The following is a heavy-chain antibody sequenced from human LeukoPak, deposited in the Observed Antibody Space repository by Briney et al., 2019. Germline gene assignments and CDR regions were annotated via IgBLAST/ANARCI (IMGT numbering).Heavy chain of an antibody. D-gene: IGHD6-13*01. CDR3: ATIERRIAAAGPIDY. V-gene: IGHV4-39*01. CDR2: IYYSGST. Sequence: SETLSLTCTVSGGSISSSSYYWGWIRQPPRKGLEWIGSIYYSGSTYYNPPLKSRVTISVDTSKNQFSLKLSSVTAADTAVYYCATIERRIAAAGPIDYWGQGTLVTVSS. CDR1: GGSISSSSYY. J-gene: IGHJ4*02.